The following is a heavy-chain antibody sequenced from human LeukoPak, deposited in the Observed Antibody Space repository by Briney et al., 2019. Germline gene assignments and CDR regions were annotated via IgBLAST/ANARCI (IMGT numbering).Heavy chain of an antibody. CDR2: INHSGST. CDR3: ARGVLDSSGYYLIDY. Sequence: SETLFLTCAVYGGSFSGYYWSWIRQPPGKGLEWIGEINHSGSTNYNPSLKSRVTISVDTSKNQFSLKLSSVTAADTAVYYCARGVLDSSGYYLIDYWGQGTLVTVSS. J-gene: IGHJ4*02. D-gene: IGHD3-22*01. CDR1: GGSFSGYY. V-gene: IGHV4-34*01.